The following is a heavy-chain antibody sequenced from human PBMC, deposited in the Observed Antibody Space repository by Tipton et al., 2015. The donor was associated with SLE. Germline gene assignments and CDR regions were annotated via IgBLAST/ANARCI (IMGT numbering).Heavy chain of an antibody. D-gene: IGHD3-22*01. CDR3: ARAVGDTSGYLDY. Sequence: LRLSCTVSGGSIRSSTYYWGWIRQPPGKGLEWIGSLDYSGSTYYNPSLKSRINISVDTSKNQFSLKLSSVTAANTAVYYCARAVGDTSGYLDYWGLGTLVTVSS. CDR2: LDYSGST. J-gene: IGHJ4*02. V-gene: IGHV4-39*07. CDR1: GGSIRSSTYY.